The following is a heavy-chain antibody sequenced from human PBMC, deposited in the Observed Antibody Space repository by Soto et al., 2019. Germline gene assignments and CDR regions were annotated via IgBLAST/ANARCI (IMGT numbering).Heavy chain of an antibody. CDR1: GFTFSNYA. J-gene: IGHJ4*02. CDR2: VSGSGSGT. V-gene: IGHV3-23*01. D-gene: IGHD2-15*01. CDR3: AKVSGGDVCSGGSCHSSDY. Sequence: GGSLRLSCAASGFTFSNYAMSWVRQAPGKGLEWVSGVSGSGSGTYYADSVKGRFTVSRDNSKNTLYLQMNSLRAEDTALYYCAKVSGGDVCSGGSCHSSDYWGQGTLVTVSS.